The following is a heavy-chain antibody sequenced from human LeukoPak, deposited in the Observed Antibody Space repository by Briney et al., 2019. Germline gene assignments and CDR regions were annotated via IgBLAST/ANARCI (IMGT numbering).Heavy chain of an antibody. J-gene: IGHJ4*02. Sequence: PSETLSLTCAVYGGSFSGYYWSWIRQPPGKGLEWIGEINHSGSTNYNPSLKSRVTISVDTSKNQFSLKMSSVTAADTAVYYCARHPSWPDYGGTFDYWGQGTLVTASS. D-gene: IGHD4-23*01. V-gene: IGHV4-34*01. CDR3: ARHPSWPDYGGTFDY. CDR2: INHSGST. CDR1: GGSFSGYY.